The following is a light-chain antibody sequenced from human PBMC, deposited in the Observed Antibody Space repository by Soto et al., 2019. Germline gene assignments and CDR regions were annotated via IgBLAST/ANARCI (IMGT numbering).Light chain of an antibody. J-gene: IGKJ1*01. CDR1: QSVTSSY. V-gene: IGKV3-20*01. CDR3: QQYGNSRTWT. CDR2: GAS. Sequence: EIVLTQSPGILSLSPGERATLSCRASQSVTSSYLAWYQQKPGQAPRLLIYGASSRATGIPDRFSGSGSGTDFTLTISRLEPEDFAVYYCQQYGNSRTWTFGQGTTVEMK.